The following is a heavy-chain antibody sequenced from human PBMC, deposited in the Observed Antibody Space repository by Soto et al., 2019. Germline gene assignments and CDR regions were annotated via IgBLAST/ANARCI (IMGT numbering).Heavy chain of an antibody. D-gene: IGHD2-2*01. J-gene: IGHJ3*02. Sequence: ASVKVSCKASGYTFTGYYMHWVRQAPGQGLEWMGWINPNSGGTNYAQKFQGWVTMTRDTSISTAYMELSRLRSDDTAVYYCARDRQRLGYCSSTSCFGAFDIWGQGTMVTVSS. CDR3: ARDRQRLGYCSSTSCFGAFDI. V-gene: IGHV1-2*04. CDR1: GYTFTGYY. CDR2: INPNSGGT.